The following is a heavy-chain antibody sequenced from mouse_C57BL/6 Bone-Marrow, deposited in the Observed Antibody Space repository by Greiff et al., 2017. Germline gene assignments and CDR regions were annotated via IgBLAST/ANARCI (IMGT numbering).Heavy chain of an antibody. D-gene: IGHD1-1*01. CDR1: GFNIKDDY. V-gene: IGHV14-4*01. CDR2: IDPENGDT. J-gene: IGHJ1*03. CDR3: TTRVYYGSSYWYFDV. Sequence: VQLQQSGAELVRPGASVKLSCTASGFNIKDDYMHWVKQRPEQGLEWIGWIDPENGDTEYASKFQGKATITADTSSTTAYLQLSSLTSEDTAVYYCTTRVYYGSSYWYFDVWGTGTTVTVSS.